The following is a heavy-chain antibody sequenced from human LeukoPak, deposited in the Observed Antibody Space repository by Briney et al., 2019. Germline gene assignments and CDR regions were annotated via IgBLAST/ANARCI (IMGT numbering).Heavy chain of an antibody. V-gene: IGHV3-30*18. J-gene: IGHJ4*02. D-gene: IGHD1-26*01. CDR1: GFTFSSYW. Sequence: GGSLRLSCAASGFTFSSYWMHWVRQAPGKGLEWVAVISYDGSNKYYADSVKGRFTISRDNSKNTLYLQMNSLRVEDTAVYYCAKAPGSYGLNWSQGTLVTVSS. CDR2: ISYDGSNK. CDR3: AKAPGSYGLN.